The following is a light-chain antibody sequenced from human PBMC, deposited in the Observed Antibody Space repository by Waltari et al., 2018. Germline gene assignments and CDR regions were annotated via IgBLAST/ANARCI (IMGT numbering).Light chain of an antibody. V-gene: IGLV4-69*01. Sequence: QLVLTQSPSASASLGASVKLTCTLTGEYSAYAIAWHQQQPEKGPRYLMNVNSDGSHDKADGIPERFSGSSAGAERYLIISRLQSDDEADYCCQTWGMNIQVFGGGTRLTVL. CDR1: GEYSAYA. CDR3: QTWGMNIQV. J-gene: IGLJ3*02. CDR2: VNSDGSH.